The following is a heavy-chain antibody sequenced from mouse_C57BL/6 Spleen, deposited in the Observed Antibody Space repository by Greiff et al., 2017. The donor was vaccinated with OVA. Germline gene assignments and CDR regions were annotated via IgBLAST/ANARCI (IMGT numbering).Heavy chain of an antibody. CDR1: GYTFTSYW. CDR2: IAPNRGGT. V-gene: IGHV1-72*01. D-gene: IGHD2-1*01. CDR3: ARGETGYYGNYFDY. J-gene: IGHJ2*01. Sequence: VQLQQPGAELVKPGASVKLSCKASGYTFTSYWLHWVKQRPGRGLEWIGRIAPNRGGTKYNEKFKSKATLTVDKPSSTAYMQLSSLTSEYSAVYYCARGETGYYGNYFDYWGQGTTLTVSS.